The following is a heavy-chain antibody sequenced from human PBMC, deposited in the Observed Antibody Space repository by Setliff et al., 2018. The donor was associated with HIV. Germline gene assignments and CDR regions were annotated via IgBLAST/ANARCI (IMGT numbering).Heavy chain of an antibody. V-gene: IGHV4-4*07. J-gene: IGHJ5*02. CDR3: ARSSSSWSGWFDP. Sequence: SETLSLTCNVSGDSLNTYYWSWIRQSGGKGLEWIGRIYASGKTTFNPSLKSRVRMSVDTSKNQFSLKLTSVTASDTAVYYCARSSSSWSGWFDPWGQGTLVTVSS. CDR2: IYASGKT. CDR1: GDSLNTYY. D-gene: IGHD6-13*01.